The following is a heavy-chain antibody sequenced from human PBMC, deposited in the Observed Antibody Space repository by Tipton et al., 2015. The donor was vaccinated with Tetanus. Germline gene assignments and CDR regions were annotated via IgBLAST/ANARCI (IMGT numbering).Heavy chain of an antibody. CDR3: ARWGTYYYGSGYDF. J-gene: IGHJ4*02. D-gene: IGHD3-10*01. CDR2: IKQDGSEK. V-gene: IGHV3-7*04. CDR1: EFTLSRFW. Sequence: SLRLSCAASEFTLSRFWMSWVRQAPGKGLEWVANIKQDGSEKYFVDSVKGRFTISRDNARNSLYLQMTSLRAEDTAVYYCARWGTYYYGSGYDFWGQGTLVTVSS.